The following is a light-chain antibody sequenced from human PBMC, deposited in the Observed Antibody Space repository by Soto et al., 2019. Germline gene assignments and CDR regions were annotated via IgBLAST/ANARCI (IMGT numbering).Light chain of an antibody. V-gene: IGLV2-8*01. CDR2: EVS. Sequence: QSALTQPPSASGSPGQSVTISCTGTSSDVGGYNYVSWYQQHPGKAPKLMIYEVSKRPSGVPDRFSGSKSGNTASLTVSGLQAADEAAYYCSSYAGSNNPYVFGTGTKVTVL. J-gene: IGLJ1*01. CDR1: SSDVGGYNY. CDR3: SSYAGSNNPYV.